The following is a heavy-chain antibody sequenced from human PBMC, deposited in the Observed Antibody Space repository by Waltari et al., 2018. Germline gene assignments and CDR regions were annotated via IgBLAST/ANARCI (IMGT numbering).Heavy chain of an antibody. CDR1: GYSFTSYW. J-gene: IGHJ6*02. CDR3: ALNSGITDYYYGMDV. D-gene: IGHD1-7*01. V-gene: IGHV5-51*01. CDR2: IYPGDSDT. Sequence: EVQLVQSGAEVKKPGESLKISCTGSGYSFTSYWIGWLCQMPGKGLEWKGIIYPGDSDTRYSPSFQGQVTISADKSISTAYLQWSSLKASDTAMYYCALNSGITDYYYGMDVWGQGTTVTVSS.